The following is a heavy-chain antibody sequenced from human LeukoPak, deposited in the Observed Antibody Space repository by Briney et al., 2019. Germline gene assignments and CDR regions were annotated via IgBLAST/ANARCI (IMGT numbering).Heavy chain of an antibody. D-gene: IGHD3-22*01. Sequence: ASVKVSCKASGGTFSSYAISWVRQAPGQGLEWMGGINPIFGTASYAQKFQGRVTITADESTSTAYMELSSLRSEDTAVYYCARGLNYYDSSGYSSPLDYWGQGTLVTVSS. CDR3: ARGLNYYDSSGYSSPLDY. CDR1: GGTFSSYA. V-gene: IGHV1-69*13. J-gene: IGHJ4*02. CDR2: INPIFGTA.